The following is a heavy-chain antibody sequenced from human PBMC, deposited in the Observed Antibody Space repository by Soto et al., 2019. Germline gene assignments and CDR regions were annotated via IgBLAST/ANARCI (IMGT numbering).Heavy chain of an antibody. J-gene: IGHJ6*02. V-gene: IGHV2-26*01. CDR2: IFSNDEK. D-gene: IGHD3-10*01. CDR3: ARIGSGYYYYGMDV. Sequence: SWIRQPPGKALEWLAHIFSNDEKSYSTSLKSRLTISKDTSKSQVVLTMTNMDPVDTATYYCARIGSGYYYYGMDVWGQGTTVTVSS.